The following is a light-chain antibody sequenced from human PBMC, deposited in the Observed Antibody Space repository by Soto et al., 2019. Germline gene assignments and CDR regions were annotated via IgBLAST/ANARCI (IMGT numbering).Light chain of an antibody. Sequence: DIQMTQSPSTLSASVGDRATITCRASQSISSWLAWYQQKPGKAPKLLIYSAYSLESGVPSMFSGSVSGTEFTLTISSLQPDDVATYYCQQYNSYPWTFGQGTKVDIK. CDR2: SAY. V-gene: IGKV1-5*03. J-gene: IGKJ1*01. CDR3: QQYNSYPWT. CDR1: QSISSW.